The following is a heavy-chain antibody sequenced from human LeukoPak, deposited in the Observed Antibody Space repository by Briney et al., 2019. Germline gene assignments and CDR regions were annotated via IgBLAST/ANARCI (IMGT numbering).Heavy chain of an antibody. D-gene: IGHD2-15*01. Sequence: GASVKVSCRASGYVFTCSYIHWVRQAPGQGLEWMGWINSNSGATNSTQKFQGRVTMTRDTSISTAYMELRRLRSDDTAVYYCARVGVGIIPFDYWGQGTLVTVSS. J-gene: IGHJ4*02. CDR2: INSNSGAT. CDR1: GYVFTCSY. V-gene: IGHV1-2*02. CDR3: ARVGVGIIPFDY.